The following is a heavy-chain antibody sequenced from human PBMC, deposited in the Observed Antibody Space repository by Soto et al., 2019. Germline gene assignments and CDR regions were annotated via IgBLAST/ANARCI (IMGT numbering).Heavy chain of an antibody. V-gene: IGHV1-2*02. Sequence: ASVEVSCKASGYTFTGYYMHWVLQAPGQGLEWMGWINPNSGGTNYAQKFQGRVTMTRDTSISTAYMELSRLRSDDTAVYYCASSGWNYFHFDYWGQGTLVTVSS. J-gene: IGHJ4*02. CDR1: GYTFTGYY. CDR2: INPNSGGT. CDR3: ASSGWNYFHFDY. D-gene: IGHD1-7*01.